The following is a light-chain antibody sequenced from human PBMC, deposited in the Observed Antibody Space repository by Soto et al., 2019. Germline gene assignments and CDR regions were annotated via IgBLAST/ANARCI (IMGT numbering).Light chain of an antibody. Sequence: QSVLTQPASASGSPGQSITISCTGTSSDVGGYNYVPWYQHHPGKAPKLIIYDVTNRPSGVSNPFSGSKSGNTASLTISGLQPEDEADYYCSSYTTSNTRQIVFGTGTKVTVL. J-gene: IGLJ1*01. CDR1: SSDVGGYNY. V-gene: IGLV2-14*03. CDR3: SSYTTSNTRQIV. CDR2: DVT.